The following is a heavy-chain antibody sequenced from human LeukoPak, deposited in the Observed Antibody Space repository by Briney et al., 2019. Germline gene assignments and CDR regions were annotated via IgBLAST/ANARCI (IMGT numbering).Heavy chain of an antibody. J-gene: IGHJ4*01. CDR1: GFTFSSYA. Sequence: GGSLRLSCAASGFTFSSYAMSWVRQTPGKGLEWLAYISGSGSDIYFADSVKGRFTISRDNAKNSLCLQMNSLRPEDTALYYCSTDPRLLMYWGHGTLVTVSS. CDR2: ISGSGSDI. D-gene: IGHD2-8*01. V-gene: IGHV3-21*05. CDR3: STDPRLLMY.